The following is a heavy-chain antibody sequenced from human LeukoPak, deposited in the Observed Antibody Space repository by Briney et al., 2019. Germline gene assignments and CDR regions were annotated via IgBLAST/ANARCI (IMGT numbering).Heavy chain of an antibody. J-gene: IGHJ4*02. V-gene: IGHV4-39*01. CDR2: IYYSGRT. CDR3: ARLEVAGINDY. CDR1: GGSISSSSYY. Sequence: SETLSLTCTVSGGSISSSSYYWGWIRQPPGKGLEWIGSIYYSGRTYYNPSLKSRVTISVDTSKNQCSLKLSSVTAADTAVYYCARLEVAGINDYWGQGTLVTVSS. D-gene: IGHD6-19*01.